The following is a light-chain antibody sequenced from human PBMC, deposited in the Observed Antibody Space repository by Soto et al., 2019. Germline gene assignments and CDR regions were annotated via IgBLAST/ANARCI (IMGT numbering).Light chain of an antibody. CDR1: QTVLSSSNNKNY. CDR3: QHYYSTPPT. J-gene: IGKJ3*01. CDR2: WAS. V-gene: IGKV4-1*01. Sequence: VLTQSPDSLAVSLGERATINCKSSQTVLSSSNNKNYLAWYQQKPGQPPKLLINWASTRESRVPDRFSGSGSGTDFTLTISGLQAEDVAVYYCQHYYSTPPTFGPGTKVDIK.